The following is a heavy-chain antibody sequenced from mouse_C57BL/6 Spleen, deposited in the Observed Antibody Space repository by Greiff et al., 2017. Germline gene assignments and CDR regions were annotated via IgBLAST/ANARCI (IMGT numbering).Heavy chain of an antibody. CDR1: GFTFSSYT. CDR3: ARQGDGYFYWYFDV. Sequence: EVQVVESGGGLVKPGGSLKLSCAASGFTFSSYTMSWVRQTPEKRLEWVATISGGGGNTYYPDSVKGRFTISRDNAKNTLYLQMSSLRSEDTALYYCARQGDGYFYWYFDVWGTGTTVTVSS. J-gene: IGHJ1*03. V-gene: IGHV5-9*01. CDR2: ISGGGGNT. D-gene: IGHD2-3*01.